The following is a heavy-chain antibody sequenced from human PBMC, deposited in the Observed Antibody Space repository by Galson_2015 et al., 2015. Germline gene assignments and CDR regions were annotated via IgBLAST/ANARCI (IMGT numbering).Heavy chain of an antibody. CDR1: GFTFSSYD. Sequence: SLRLSCAASGFTFSSYDMNWVRQAPGKGLEWVSYISSSGSTIYYADSVKGRFTISRDNAKNSLYLQMNSLRAEDTAVYYCATNPTDAFDIWGQGTMVTVSS. V-gene: IGHV3-48*03. CDR3: ATNPTDAFDI. CDR2: ISSSGSTI. J-gene: IGHJ3*02.